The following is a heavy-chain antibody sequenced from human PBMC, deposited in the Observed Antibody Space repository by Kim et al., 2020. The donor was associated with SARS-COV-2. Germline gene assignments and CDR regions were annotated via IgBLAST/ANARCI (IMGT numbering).Heavy chain of an antibody. D-gene: IGHD3-3*01. CDR3: ARAGIFGVVIPREMDV. V-gene: IGHV1-69*01. J-gene: IGHJ6*02. Sequence: KFQGRVTITADESTSTAYMELSSLRSEDTAVYYCARAGIFGVVIPREMDVWGQGTTVTVSS.